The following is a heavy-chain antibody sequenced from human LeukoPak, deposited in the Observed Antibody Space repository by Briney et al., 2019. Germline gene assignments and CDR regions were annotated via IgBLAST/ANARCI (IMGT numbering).Heavy chain of an antibody. D-gene: IGHD3-22*01. Sequence: SETLSLTCTVSGGSISSYYWSWIRQSPGKGLEWIGYMYDSGSSKYNPSLKSRVTMSPDMSKNQFSLKLSSVTAAGTAVYYCARLESGVLGDPYYYDSTGYYYRGYFDSWGQGTLVTVSS. CDR3: ARLESGVLGDPYYYDSTGYYYRGYFDS. CDR1: GGSISSYY. CDR2: MYDSGSS. J-gene: IGHJ4*02. V-gene: IGHV4-59*08.